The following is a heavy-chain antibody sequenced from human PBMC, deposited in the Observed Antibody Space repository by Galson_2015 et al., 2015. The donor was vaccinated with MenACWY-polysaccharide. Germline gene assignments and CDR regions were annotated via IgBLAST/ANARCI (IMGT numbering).Heavy chain of an antibody. CDR1: GFTFSSYA. Sequence: SLRLSCAASGFTFSSYAMSWVRQAPGKGLEWVSAISGSGGSTYYADSVKGRFTISRDNSKNTLYLQMNSLRAEDTAVYYCAKVGITMVRGVTYFDYWGQGTLVTVSS. D-gene: IGHD3-10*01. CDR2: ISGSGGST. V-gene: IGHV3-23*01. J-gene: IGHJ4*02. CDR3: AKVGITMVRGVTYFDY.